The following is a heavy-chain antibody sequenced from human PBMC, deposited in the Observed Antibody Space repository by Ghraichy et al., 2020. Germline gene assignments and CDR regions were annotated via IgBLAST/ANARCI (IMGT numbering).Heavy chain of an antibody. Sequence: ASVKVSCKASGYTFTIYYLHWVRQAPVHGLEWMGIINPSGGSTSYAQKIQGRVTMTRDTSTSTVYMELSSLRSEDTAVYYCARDRNARGSYYGDWGQGTLVTVSS. D-gene: IGHD1-26*01. V-gene: IGHV1-46*01. CDR2: INPSGGST. J-gene: IGHJ4*02. CDR1: GYTFTIYY. CDR3: ARDRNARGSYYGD.